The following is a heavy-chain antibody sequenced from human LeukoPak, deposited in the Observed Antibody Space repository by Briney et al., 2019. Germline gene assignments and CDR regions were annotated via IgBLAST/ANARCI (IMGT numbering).Heavy chain of an antibody. CDR3: ARHPTALVSYGFDP. D-gene: IGHD5-18*01. Sequence: SETLSLTCTVSGGSFSNYYWSWIRQPPGKGLEWIGYIYYSGSTNYNPSLKSRVTISVDTSKNQFSLDLSSVTAADTAVYYCARHPTALVSYGFDPWGQGTLVTVSS. J-gene: IGHJ5*02. CDR1: GGSFSNYY. CDR2: IYYSGST. V-gene: IGHV4-59*08.